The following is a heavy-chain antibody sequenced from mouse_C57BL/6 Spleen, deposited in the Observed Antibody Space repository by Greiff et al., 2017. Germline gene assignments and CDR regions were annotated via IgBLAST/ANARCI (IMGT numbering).Heavy chain of an antibody. Sequence: QVHVKQPGAELVRPGTSVKVSCKASGYAFTNYLIEWVKQRPGQGLEWIGVINPGSGGTNYNEKFKGKATLTADKASSTAYMQLSSLTSEDSAVYFCARYDYYFDYWGQGTTLTVSS. J-gene: IGHJ2*01. D-gene: IGHD2-4*01. CDR1: GYAFTNYL. CDR2: INPGSGGT. V-gene: IGHV1-54*01. CDR3: ARYDYYFDY.